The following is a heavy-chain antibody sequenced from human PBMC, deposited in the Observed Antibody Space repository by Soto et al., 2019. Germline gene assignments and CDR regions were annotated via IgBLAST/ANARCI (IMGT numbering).Heavy chain of an antibody. J-gene: IGHJ6*02. CDR2: IYWDDDK. D-gene: IGHD2-21*02. CDR3: AHSRCGGDCLQSYSSHYYYGMDV. CDR1: GFSLSTGGVG. Sequence: QITLKESGPSLVKPTQTLTLTCTFSGFSLSTGGVGVGWIRQPPGKALEWLALIYWDDDKRYSPSLRSRLTVAQDTSNNHVVLTMPNMDPVDTATYYCAHSRCGGDCLQSYSSHYYYGMDVWGQGTTVTVSS. V-gene: IGHV2-5*02.